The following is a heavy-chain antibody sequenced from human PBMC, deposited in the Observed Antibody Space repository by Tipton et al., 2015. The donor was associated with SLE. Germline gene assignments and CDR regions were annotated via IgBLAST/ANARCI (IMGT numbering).Heavy chain of an antibody. CDR2: ISQSGST. D-gene: IGHD4-17*01. J-gene: IGHJ3*02. Sequence: TLSLTCAVYGGSFSGHYWGWIRQPPGKGLEWIGEISQSGSTNYNPSLKSRVSISMDESKNQFSLSVRSMTAAYTAVYYCASGPLRYGDAFDIWGPGTLVTVSS. V-gene: IGHV4-34*01. CDR3: ASGPLRYGDAFDI. CDR1: GGSFSGHY.